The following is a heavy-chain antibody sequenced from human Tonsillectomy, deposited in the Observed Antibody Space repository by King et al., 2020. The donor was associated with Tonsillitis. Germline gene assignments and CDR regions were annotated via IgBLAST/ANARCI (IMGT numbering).Heavy chain of an antibody. V-gene: IGHV1-2*02. Sequence: QLVQSGAEVKKPGASVRVSCMTSGYTFTGHYLHWVRQAPGQGLEWMGWMNPDNGDTNDAQNFQGRVTMTGDTSISTAFMELTRLRYDDTAVYYCARGGLPTFDYWGQGTLVTVSS. CDR1: GYTFTGHY. CDR2: MNPDNGDT. CDR3: ARGGLPTFDY. J-gene: IGHJ4*02.